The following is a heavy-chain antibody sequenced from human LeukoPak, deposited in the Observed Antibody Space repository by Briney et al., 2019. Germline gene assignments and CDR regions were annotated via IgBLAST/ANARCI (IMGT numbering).Heavy chain of an antibody. Sequence: ASVKVSCKASGGTFSSYAISWVRQAPGQGLEWMGRIIPILGIANYAQKFQGRVTITADKSTSTAYMELSSLRSEDTAVYYCARAPYYYDSSGFDYWGQGTLVTVSS. CDR2: IIPILGIA. V-gene: IGHV1-69*04. J-gene: IGHJ4*02. CDR3: ARAPYYYDSSGFDY. D-gene: IGHD3-22*01. CDR1: GGTFSSYA.